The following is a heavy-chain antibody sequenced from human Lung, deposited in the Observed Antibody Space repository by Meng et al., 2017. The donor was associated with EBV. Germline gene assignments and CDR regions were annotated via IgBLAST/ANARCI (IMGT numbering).Heavy chain of an antibody. J-gene: IGHJ4*02. D-gene: IGHD5-18*01. Sequence: LRQWGAGLLRPSETLSLTCAVYGGSFSDYSWNWIRQSPGKGLEWIGEITHSGNTYYDPSLKSRVTISVDTSKNQFSLRLRSVTAADTAVYYCARGSAYNYDIDFWGQGNLVTVSS. V-gene: IGHV4-34*01. CDR3: ARGSAYNYDIDF. CDR2: ITHSGNT. CDR1: GGSFSDYS.